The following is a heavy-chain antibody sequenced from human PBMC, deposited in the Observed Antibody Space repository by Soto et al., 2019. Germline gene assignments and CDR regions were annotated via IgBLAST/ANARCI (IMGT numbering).Heavy chain of an antibody. Sequence: ASGKVSCKASGYTFTSYGISWVRQAPGQGLEWMGWISAYNGNTNYAQKLQGRVTMTTDTSTSTAYMELRSLRSDDTAVYYCARVLTYYYDSSGYYLFDYWGQGTLVTVSS. CDR2: ISAYNGNT. D-gene: IGHD3-22*01. J-gene: IGHJ4*02. CDR1: GYTFTSYG. CDR3: ARVLTYYYDSSGYYLFDY. V-gene: IGHV1-18*04.